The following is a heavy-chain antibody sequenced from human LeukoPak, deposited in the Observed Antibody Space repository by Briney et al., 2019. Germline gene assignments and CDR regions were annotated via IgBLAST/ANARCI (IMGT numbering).Heavy chain of an antibody. D-gene: IGHD3-22*01. V-gene: IGHV3-9*01. CDR2: ISWNSGSI. J-gene: IGHJ2*01. CDR1: GFTFDDYA. CDR3: AKGMFGYLGGLYWDFDL. Sequence: GRSLRLSCAASGFTFDDYAMHWVRQAPGKSLEWVSGISWNSGSIGYADSVKGRFTISRDNSKNTLYLQMNSLRAEDTAVYHCAKGMFGYLGGLYWDFDLWGRGTLVTVSS.